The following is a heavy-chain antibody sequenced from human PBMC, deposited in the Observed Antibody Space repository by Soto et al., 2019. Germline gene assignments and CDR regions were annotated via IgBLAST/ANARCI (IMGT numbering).Heavy chain of an antibody. J-gene: IGHJ6*02. Sequence: GAALKISCKGSGYSFTSYWNGWVRQMPGKGQEWMGIIYPGGSDTRYSPSFQGQVTISADKFISTAYLQWSSLKASDTPIYYCTRHTELNYYYGLDVWGQGTTVTVSS. D-gene: IGHD1-1*01. CDR3: TRHTELNYYYGLDV. CDR1: GYSFTSYW. V-gene: IGHV5-51*01. CDR2: IYPGGSDT.